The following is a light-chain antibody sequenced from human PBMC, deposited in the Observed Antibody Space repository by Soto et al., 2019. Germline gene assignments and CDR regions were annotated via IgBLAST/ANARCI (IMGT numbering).Light chain of an antibody. J-gene: IGLJ3*02. V-gene: IGLV2-14*01. Sequence: QSALTQPASVSGSPGQSITISCTGTSSDVGGYKYVSWYQQHPGKAPKLMIYEVSHRPSGVSKRFSGSKSGNTASLTISGLQAEDEADYYCSSYTRSSTLEVFGGGTKLTVL. CDR1: SSDVGGYKY. CDR2: EVS. CDR3: SSYTRSSTLEV.